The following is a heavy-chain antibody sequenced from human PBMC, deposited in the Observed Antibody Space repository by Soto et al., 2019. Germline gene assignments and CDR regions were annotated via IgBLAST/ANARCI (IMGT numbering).Heavy chain of an antibody. CDR3: ARGYYYDSSGYYYPPFDY. Sequence: SVKVSCKASGGTFSSYAISWVRQAPGQGLEWMGGIIPIFGTANYAQKFQGRVTITADESTSTAYMELSSLRSEDTAVYYCARGYYYDSSGYYYPPFDYWGQGTLVTVSS. CDR2: IIPIFGTA. D-gene: IGHD3-22*01. J-gene: IGHJ4*02. CDR1: GGTFSSYA. V-gene: IGHV1-69*13.